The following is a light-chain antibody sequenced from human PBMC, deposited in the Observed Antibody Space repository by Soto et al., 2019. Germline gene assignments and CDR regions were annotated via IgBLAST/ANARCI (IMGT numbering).Light chain of an antibody. Sequence: EIVMTQSPATLTGSPGAGASLSCRASQSVSSNLALCQHKPGQAPRLLIYAASTRATGIPARSSGSGSGKEFTLTISSLPSADFAVYYCQQYNNWLPWTFGQGTKVDIK. CDR3: QQYNNWLPWT. CDR1: QSVSSN. CDR2: AAS. V-gene: IGKV3-15*01. J-gene: IGKJ1*01.